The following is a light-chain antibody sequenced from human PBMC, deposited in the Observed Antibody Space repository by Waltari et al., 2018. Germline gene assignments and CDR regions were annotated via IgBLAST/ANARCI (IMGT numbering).Light chain of an antibody. V-gene: IGLV2-8*01. CDR2: AVT. CDR1: SGDIGTYDH. J-gene: IGLJ1*01. Sequence: QSALTQPPSASGSPGQSVTLSCTGTSGDIGTYDHVSWYQQHPGKAPKVIVYAVTKRPSGVPDRFSGSKSGDTAFLTVSGLQAEDEADYYCSSYAGNYIYVFGTGTEVTVL. CDR3: SSYAGNYIYV.